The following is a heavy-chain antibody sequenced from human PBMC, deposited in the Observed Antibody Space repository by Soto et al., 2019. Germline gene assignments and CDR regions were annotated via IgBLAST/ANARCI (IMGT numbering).Heavy chain of an antibody. CDR2: IYYSGST. Sequence: SETLSLTCSVSGGSTSSYYWSWIRQPPGKGLEWIGSIYYSGSTYYNPSLKGRVTISVDTSKNQFSLKLSSVTAADTAVYYCARHGQLYNSGWHLNCFDPWGQGTLVTVSS. D-gene: IGHD6-19*01. V-gene: IGHV4-39*01. CDR1: GGSTSSYY. CDR3: ARHGQLYNSGWHLNCFDP. J-gene: IGHJ5*02.